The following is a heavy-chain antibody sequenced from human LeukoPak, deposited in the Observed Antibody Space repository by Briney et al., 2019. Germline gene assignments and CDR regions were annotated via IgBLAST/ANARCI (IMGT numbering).Heavy chain of an antibody. Sequence: GGSLRLSCAASGFTVSAYAMAWVRQAPGKRLEWVSTIYDDNTYYADSVKGRFAISTDNSKNTLYLQMDSLRGEDTAVYYCAKDFRIGYSAHFDYWGQGALVTVSS. CDR2: IYDDNT. CDR1: GFTVSAYA. D-gene: IGHD2-21*01. CDR3: AKDFRIGYSAHFDY. V-gene: IGHV3-23*01. J-gene: IGHJ4*02.